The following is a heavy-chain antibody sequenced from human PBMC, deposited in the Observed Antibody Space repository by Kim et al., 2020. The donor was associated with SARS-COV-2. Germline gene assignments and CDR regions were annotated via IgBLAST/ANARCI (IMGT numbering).Heavy chain of an antibody. V-gene: IGHV3-23*01. Sequence: GGSLRLSCAASGFTFSSYAMSWVRQAPGKGLEWVSAISGSGGSTYYADSVKGRFTISRDNSKNTLYLQMNSLRAEDTAVYYCAKDPSQQLDRAEYFQHWGQGTLVTVSS. CDR1: GFTFSSYA. CDR2: ISGSGGST. D-gene: IGHD6-13*01. J-gene: IGHJ1*01. CDR3: AKDPSQQLDRAEYFQH.